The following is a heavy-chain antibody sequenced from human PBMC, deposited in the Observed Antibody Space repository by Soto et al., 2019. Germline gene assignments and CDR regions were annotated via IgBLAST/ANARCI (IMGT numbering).Heavy chain of an antibody. D-gene: IGHD6-19*01. CDR3: ARGIAVAGSRLGTDV. CDR2: IYYSGST. CDR1: GGSVSSGSYY. V-gene: IGHV4-61*01. J-gene: IGHJ6*02. Sequence: PSETLSLTCTVSGGSVSSGSYYWSWIRQPPGKGLEWIGYIYYSGSTNYNPSLKSRVTISVDTSKNQFSLKLSSVTAADTAVYYCARGIAVAGSRLGTDVWGQGTTVTVSS.